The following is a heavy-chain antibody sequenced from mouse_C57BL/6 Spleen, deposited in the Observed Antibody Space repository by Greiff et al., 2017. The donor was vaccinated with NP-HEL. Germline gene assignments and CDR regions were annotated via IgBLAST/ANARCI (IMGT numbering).Heavy chain of an antibody. V-gene: IGHV5-12*01. J-gene: IGHJ2*01. D-gene: IGHD1-1*01. CDR3: ARQGYGSSFFDY. CDR2: ISNGGGST. CDR1: GFTFSDYY. Sequence: EVKLVESGGGLVQPGGSLKLSCAASGFTFSDYYMYWVRQTPEKRLEWVAYISNGGGSTYYPDTVKGRFTISRDNAKNTLYLQMSRLKSEDTAMYYCARQGYGSSFFDYWGQGTTLTVSS.